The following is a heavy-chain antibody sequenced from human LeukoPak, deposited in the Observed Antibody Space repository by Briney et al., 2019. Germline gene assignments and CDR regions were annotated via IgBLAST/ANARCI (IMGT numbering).Heavy chain of an antibody. Sequence: PGGSLRLSCSASGFTFRSYALHWVRQAPGKGLEYVSYISSNGGSTYYADSVKGRFTISRDNSKNTLYLHMSSLRAEDTAVYYCVKSDNIVGATYFDYWGQGTLVTVSS. CDR1: GFTFRSYA. V-gene: IGHV3-64D*09. CDR2: ISSNGGST. D-gene: IGHD1-26*01. J-gene: IGHJ4*02. CDR3: VKSDNIVGATYFDY.